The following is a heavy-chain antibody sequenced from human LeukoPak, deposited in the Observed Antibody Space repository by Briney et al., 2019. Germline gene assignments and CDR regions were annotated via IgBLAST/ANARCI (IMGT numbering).Heavy chain of an antibody. V-gene: IGHV3-23*01. CDR3: ARAYGSGSYKEYWFDP. J-gene: IGHJ5*02. CDR1: GFTFSNSA. Sequence: GGSLRLSCAAPGFTFSNSALSCVRQAPGEGLEWVSDISGSGGSTYYADSVKGRFTISRDNAKNSLYLQMNSMRAEDTAVYYCARAYGSGSYKEYWFDPWGQGTLVTVSS. D-gene: IGHD3-10*01. CDR2: ISGSGGST.